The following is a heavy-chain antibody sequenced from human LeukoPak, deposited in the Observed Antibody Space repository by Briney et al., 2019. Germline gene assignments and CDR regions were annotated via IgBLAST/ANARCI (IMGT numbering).Heavy chain of an antibody. CDR1: GYTFTGYY. Sequence: GASVKVSCKASGYTFTGYYMHWVRQAPGQGLEWMGWINPNSGGTNYAQKFQGRATMTRDTSISTAYMELSRLRSDDTAVYYCARDLSYDSSGYYCWGQGTLVTVSS. CDR2: INPNSGGT. J-gene: IGHJ4*02. D-gene: IGHD3-22*01. V-gene: IGHV1-2*02. CDR3: ARDLSYDSSGYYC.